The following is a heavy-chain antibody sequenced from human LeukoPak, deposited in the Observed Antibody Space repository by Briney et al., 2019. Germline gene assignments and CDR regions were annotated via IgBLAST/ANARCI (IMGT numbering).Heavy chain of an antibody. CDR1: GFKFDDYG. V-gene: IGHV3-9*01. CDR3: AKGNDHGGHSGLTYYFDS. D-gene: IGHD4-23*01. Sequence: QTGGSLRLSCAASGFKFDDYGIHWVRQAPGKGLEWVSGISWNSGNIGYADSVKGRFTISRDNAKNLLYLQMNSLRAEDTALYYCAKGNDHGGHSGLTYYFDSWGQGTLVTVSS. J-gene: IGHJ4*02. CDR2: ISWNSGNI.